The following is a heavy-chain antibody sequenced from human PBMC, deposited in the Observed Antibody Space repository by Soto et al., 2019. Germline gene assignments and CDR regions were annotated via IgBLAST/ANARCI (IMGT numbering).Heavy chain of an antibody. CDR3: AKNCMLSYSSGCRYFDY. D-gene: IGHD6-19*01. CDR2: ISGSGGST. CDR1: GFTFSSYA. J-gene: IGHJ4*02. V-gene: IGHV3-23*01. Sequence: GGSLRLSCAASGFTFSSYAMSWVRQAPGKGLEWVSAISGSGGSTYYADSVKGRFTISRDNYKNTLYLQMNSLRAEDTAVYYCAKNCMLSYSSGCRYFDYWGQGTLVTVSS.